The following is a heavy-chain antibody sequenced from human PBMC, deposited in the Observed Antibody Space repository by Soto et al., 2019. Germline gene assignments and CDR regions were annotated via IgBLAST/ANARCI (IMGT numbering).Heavy chain of an antibody. CDR2: ISGSGGST. CDR1: GFTFSSYA. Sequence: EVQLLESGGGLVQPGGSLRVSCAASGFTFSSYAMSWVRQAPGKGLEWVSAISGSGGSTYYADSVKGRFTISRDNSKNTLYLQMNSLRAEDTAVYYCAKDLDSRDGYTLDYYYGMDVWGQGTTVTVSS. CDR3: AKDLDSRDGYTLDYYYGMDV. V-gene: IGHV3-23*01. J-gene: IGHJ6*02. D-gene: IGHD5-12*01.